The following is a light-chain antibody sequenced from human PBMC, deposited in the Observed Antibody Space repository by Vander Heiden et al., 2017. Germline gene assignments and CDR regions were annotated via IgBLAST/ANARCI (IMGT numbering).Light chain of an antibody. CDR2: GKN. CDR1: SLRSYD. CDR3: NSRDSSGNHP. Sequence: SSELPQFPAVSAALGQTVMITCPEDSLRSYDASWYQQKPGQALVLVIDGKNNRPAGIPDRFSGSSSENTASLTITGAQAEDEADYYCNSRDSSGNHPFGGGTKLTVL. V-gene: IGLV3-19*01. J-gene: IGLJ2*01.